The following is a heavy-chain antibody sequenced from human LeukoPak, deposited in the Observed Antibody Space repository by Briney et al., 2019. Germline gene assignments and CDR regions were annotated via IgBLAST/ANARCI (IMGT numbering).Heavy chain of an antibody. CDR2: IYSSGSA. CDR1: GASINNNF. D-gene: IGHD3-22*01. V-gene: IGHV4-59*08. J-gene: IGHJ4*01. CDR3: ARHRDYYDT. Sequence: SETLSLTCTVSGASINNNFWTWIRQPPGKGLEWIGYIYSSGSANYNPSLKSRVIILGDTSKNQISLSLTSVTAADTAVYFCARHRDYYDTWGHGTLVTVSS.